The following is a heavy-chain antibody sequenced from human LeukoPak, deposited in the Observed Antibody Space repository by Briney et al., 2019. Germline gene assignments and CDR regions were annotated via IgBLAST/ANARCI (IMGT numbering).Heavy chain of an antibody. CDR2: ISAYNGNK. CDR1: GYTFTDFG. Sequence: ASVKVSCKASGYTFTDFGISWVRQAPGQGLEWMGWISAYNGNKNYVQKFQGRVTMTTDISTSTAYMELTSLRSDDTAMYYCARDSSGYYIRPIGYWGQGTLVTVSS. V-gene: IGHV1-18*01. CDR3: ARDSSGYYIRPIGY. D-gene: IGHD3-22*01. J-gene: IGHJ4*02.